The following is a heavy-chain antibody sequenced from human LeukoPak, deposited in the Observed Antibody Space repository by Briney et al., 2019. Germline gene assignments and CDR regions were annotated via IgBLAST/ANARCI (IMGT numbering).Heavy chain of an antibody. CDR2: INSNSGGK. CDR3: ARAGTLYSSSWRYYFDY. Sequence: SVTVSRKACGYTHTGYYMQGVRQARGQGVEGMGWINSNSGGKNYAQMRRGRVTMIRDTYISRAYMALRRLRSGDTALYSCARAGTLYSSSWRYYFDYWGQGTLVTVSS. V-gene: IGHV1-2*02. D-gene: IGHD6-13*01. J-gene: IGHJ4*02. CDR1: GYTHTGYY.